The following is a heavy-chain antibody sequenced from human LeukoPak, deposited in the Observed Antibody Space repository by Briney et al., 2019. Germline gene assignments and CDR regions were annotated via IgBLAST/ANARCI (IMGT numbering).Heavy chain of an antibody. CDR3: ARGPELERFDY. V-gene: IGHV1-69*05. J-gene: IGHJ4*02. CDR2: IIPIFGTA. Sequence: SVKVSCKASRGTFSSYAISWVRQAPGQGLEWMGGIIPIFGTANYAQKFQGRVTITTDESTSTAYMELSSLRSEGTAVYYCARGPELERFDYWGQGTLVTVSS. D-gene: IGHD1-1*01. CDR1: RGTFSSYA.